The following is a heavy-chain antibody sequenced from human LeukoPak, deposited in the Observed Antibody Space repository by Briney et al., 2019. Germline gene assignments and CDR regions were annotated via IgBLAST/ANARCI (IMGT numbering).Heavy chain of an antibody. CDR2: ISAYNGNT. J-gene: IGHJ5*02. CDR1: GYTFTSYC. CDR3: ARVTTVDWLLTTSSNWFDP. V-gene: IGHV1-18*01. Sequence: GASVKVSCKASGYTFTSYCISWVRQAPGQGLEWMGWISAYNGNTNYAQKLQGRVTMTTDTSTSTAYMELRSLRSDDTAVYYCARVTTVDWLLTTSSNWFDPWGQGTLVTVSS. D-gene: IGHD3-9*01.